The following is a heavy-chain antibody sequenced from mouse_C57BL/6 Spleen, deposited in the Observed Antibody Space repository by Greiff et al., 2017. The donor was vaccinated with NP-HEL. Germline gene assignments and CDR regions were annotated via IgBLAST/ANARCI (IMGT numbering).Heavy chain of an antibody. Sequence: DVQLQESGGDLVKPGGSLKLSCAASGFTFSSYGMSWVRQTPDKRLEWVATISSGGSYTYYPDSVKGRFTISRDNAKNTLYLQMSSLKSEDTAMYYCASDWNYFDYWGQGTTLTVSS. CDR1: GFTFSSYG. CDR3: ASDWNYFDY. D-gene: IGHD2-13*01. J-gene: IGHJ2*01. V-gene: IGHV5-6*01. CDR2: ISSGGSYT.